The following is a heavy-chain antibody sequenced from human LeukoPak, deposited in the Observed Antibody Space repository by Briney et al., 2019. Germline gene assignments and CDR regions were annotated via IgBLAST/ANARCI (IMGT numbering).Heavy chain of an antibody. D-gene: IGHD6-6*01. CDR1: GGSISSGGYY. J-gene: IGHJ6*03. CDR2: IYHSGST. Sequence: SETLSLTCTVSGGSISSGGYYWSWIRQPPGKGLEWIGYIYHSGSTYYNPSLKSRVTISVDRSKNQFSLKLSSVTAADTAVYYCARSPTIAARPYYMDVWGKGTTVTVSS. V-gene: IGHV4-30-2*02. CDR3: ARSPTIAARPYYMDV.